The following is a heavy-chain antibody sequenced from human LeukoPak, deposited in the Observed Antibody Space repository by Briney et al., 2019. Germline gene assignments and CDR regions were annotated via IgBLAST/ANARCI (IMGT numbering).Heavy chain of an antibody. V-gene: IGHV1-46*01. CDR1: GYTFTSYY. J-gene: IGHJ5*02. D-gene: IGHD1-26*01. CDR3: ARDNSVGDTAWWFDP. CDR2: INPSGSST. Sequence: ASVKVSCKASGYTFTSYYMHWVRQAPGQGLEWMGLINPSGSSTSYAPKFQGRLSLTRDMSTSTDYMELSSLRSEDTAVYYCARDNSVGDTAWWFDPWGQGTLVTVSS.